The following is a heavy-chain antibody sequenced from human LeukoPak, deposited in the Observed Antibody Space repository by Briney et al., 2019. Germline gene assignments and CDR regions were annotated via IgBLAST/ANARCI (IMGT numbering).Heavy chain of an antibody. J-gene: IGHJ6*02. D-gene: IGHD3-22*01. CDR2: ITWNRDNI. CDR3: AKDLSSAITSALVLDV. Sequence: GGSLRLSCTASGFTFGDYAMSWFRQAPGKGLEWVAGITWNRDNIGYGDSVKGRFTISRDNVKNVLYLQMNSLRPEDTALYYCAKDLSSAITSALVLDVWGQGTTV. CDR1: GFTFGDYA. V-gene: IGHV3-9*01.